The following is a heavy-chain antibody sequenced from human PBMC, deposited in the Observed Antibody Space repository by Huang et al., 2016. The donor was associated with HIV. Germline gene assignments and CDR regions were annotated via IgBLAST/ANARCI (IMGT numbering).Heavy chain of an antibody. CDR1: GASISSYY. CDR2: LYISGGI. D-gene: IGHD3-10*01. V-gene: IGHV4-4*07. J-gene: IGHJ4*02. CDR3: ARAFSTGAYGSGSYNY. Sequence: QVQLQESGPGLVKPSETLSLTCNVSGASISSYYWSWIRQSDGKGLEWIGRLYISGGIHYNPSLKSRVTMSIDTSKNQFSLRLSSVTAADTAVYYCARAFSTGAYGSGSYNYWGQGTLVTVSS.